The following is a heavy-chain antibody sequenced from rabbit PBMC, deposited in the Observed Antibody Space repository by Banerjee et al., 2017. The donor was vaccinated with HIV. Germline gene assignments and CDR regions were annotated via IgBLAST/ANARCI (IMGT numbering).Heavy chain of an antibody. J-gene: IGHJ4*01. V-gene: IGHV1S45*01. CDR3: ARDRGYVDWAFDL. CDR2: IYADSSGNT. CDR1: GFSFSSKYV. D-gene: IGHD2-1*01. Sequence: QEQLEESGGDLVKPEGSLTLTCTASGFSFSSKYVMCWVRQAPGKGLELIACIYADSSGNTYYASWVNGRFTITRSTSLNTVDLKMTSLTAADTATYFCARDRGYVDWAFDLWGQGTLVTVS.